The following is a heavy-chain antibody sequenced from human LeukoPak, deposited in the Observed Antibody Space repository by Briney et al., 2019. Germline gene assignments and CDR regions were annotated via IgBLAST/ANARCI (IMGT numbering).Heavy chain of an antibody. Sequence: PSETLSLTCTVYDGSFLGYYWSWIRQPPGKGLEWIGEINHSGSTNYNSSLKSRVTISADTSKNQFSLKLSSVTAADTAVYYCARRIMITFGGVIVTGWFDPWGQGTLVTVSS. CDR2: INHSGST. V-gene: IGHV4-34*01. J-gene: IGHJ5*02. CDR1: DGSFLGYY. CDR3: ARRIMITFGGVIVTGWFDP. D-gene: IGHD3-16*02.